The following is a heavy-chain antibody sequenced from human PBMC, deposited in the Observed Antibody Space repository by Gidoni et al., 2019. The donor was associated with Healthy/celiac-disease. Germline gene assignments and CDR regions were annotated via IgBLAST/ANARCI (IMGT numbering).Heavy chain of an antibody. V-gene: IGHV1-8*01. Sequence: QVQLVQSRADVKKPGSSVKFCCKASRYHFTIYTINWVRHATGQGLEWMGWKNPKSGNTGYAQKFQGRVTMTRNTSISIAYRELIILRSEEMAVYYCAVLQDYYYYYGMDVWGQGTTVNVS. D-gene: IGHD2-8*01. J-gene: IGHJ6*02. CDR1: RYHFTIYT. CDR3: AVLQDYYYYYGMDV. CDR2: KNPKSGNT.